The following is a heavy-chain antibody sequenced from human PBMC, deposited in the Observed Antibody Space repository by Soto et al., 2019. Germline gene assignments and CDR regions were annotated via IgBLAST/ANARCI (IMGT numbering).Heavy chain of an antibody. CDR2: ISSSSSYI. CDR3: ARVRSIPTSRFDP. D-gene: IGHD2-2*02. V-gene: IGHV3-21*01. CDR1: GFTFSSYS. J-gene: IGHJ5*02. Sequence: GSLRLSCAASGFTFSSYSMNWVRQAPGKGLEWVSSISSSSSYIYYADSVKGRFTISRDNAKNSLYLQMNSLRAEDTAVYYCARVRSIPTSRFDPWGQGTLVTVSS.